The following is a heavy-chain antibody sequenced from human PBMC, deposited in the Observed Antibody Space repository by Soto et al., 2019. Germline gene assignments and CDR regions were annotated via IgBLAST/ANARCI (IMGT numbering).Heavy chain of an antibody. CDR3: ARQLEGVGDY. CDR2: IYYSGST. Sequence: PSETLSLTCTVSGGSISSSSYYWGWIRQPPGKGLEWIGSIYYSGSTYYNPSLKSRVTISVDTSKNQFSLKLSSVTAADTAVYYCARQLEGVGDYWGQGTLVTVSS. D-gene: IGHD1-26*01. J-gene: IGHJ4*02. V-gene: IGHV4-39*01. CDR1: GGSISSSSYY.